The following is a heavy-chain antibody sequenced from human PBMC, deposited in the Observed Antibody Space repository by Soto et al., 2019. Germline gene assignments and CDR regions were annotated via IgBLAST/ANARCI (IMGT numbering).Heavy chain of an antibody. Sequence: XTLSLPCTVSGGSLSSSSYYWGWIRQPPGKGLEWIGSIYYSGSTYHNPSLKSRVSISVDTSKNQFSLKLSSVTAAHTALYYCAGHILTGYYTSGSNWFAPWGQGTLGPVS. CDR3: AGHILTGYYTSGSNWFAP. V-gene: IGHV4-39*01. CDR2: IYYSGST. J-gene: IGHJ5*02. CDR1: GGSLSSSSYY. D-gene: IGHD3-9*01.